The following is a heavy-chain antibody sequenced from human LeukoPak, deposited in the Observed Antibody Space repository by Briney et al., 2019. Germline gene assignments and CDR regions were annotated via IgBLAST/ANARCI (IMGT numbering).Heavy chain of an antibody. CDR1: GFTFSSYG. Sequence: GRSLRLSCAASGFTFSSYGMHWVRQAPGKGLEWVAVIWYDGSNKYYADSVKGRFTISRDNSKNTLYLQMNSLRAEDTAVYYCATTLYDSSAPGYWGQGTLDTVSS. J-gene: IGHJ4*02. D-gene: IGHD3-22*01. V-gene: IGHV3-33*01. CDR3: ATTLYDSSAPGY. CDR2: IWYDGSNK.